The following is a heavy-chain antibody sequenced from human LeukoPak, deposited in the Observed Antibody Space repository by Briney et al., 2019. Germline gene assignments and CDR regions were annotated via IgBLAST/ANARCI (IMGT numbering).Heavy chain of an antibody. V-gene: IGHV1-46*01. CDR3: ARVSAGSSWYRESFDY. J-gene: IGHJ4*02. CDR2: INPSGGST. Sequence: WASVKVFCKASGYTFTSYYMHWVRQAPGQGLEWMGIINPSGGSTSYAQKFQGRVTMTRDTSTSTVYMELSSLRSEDTAVYYCARVSAGSSWYRESFDYRGQGTLVTVSS. D-gene: IGHD6-13*01. CDR1: GYTFTSYY.